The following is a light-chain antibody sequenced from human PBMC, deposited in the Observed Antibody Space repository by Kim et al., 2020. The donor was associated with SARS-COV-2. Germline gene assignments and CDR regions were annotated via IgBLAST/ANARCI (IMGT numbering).Light chain of an antibody. V-gene: IGKV2-28*01. CDR1: QSLLHSNGYNY. J-gene: IGKJ2*01. CDR2: LGS. Sequence: PASISCRSSQSLLHSNGYNYLDWYLQKPGQSPQLLIDLGSNRASGVPDRCSGSGSDTEFTLTITSLQSEDFAVYYCQQCNAWPPYTFGQGTKLEIK. CDR3: QQCNAWPPYT.